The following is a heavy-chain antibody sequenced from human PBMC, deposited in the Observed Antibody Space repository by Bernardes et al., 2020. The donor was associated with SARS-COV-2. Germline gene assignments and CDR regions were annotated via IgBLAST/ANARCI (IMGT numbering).Heavy chain of an antibody. CDR2: INQDGSAR. Sequence: GSLRLSCVASGFTFSNYAMSWVRQAPGKGLEWVANINQDGSARNYVDSVKGRFTVSRDNAKNSLYLQMNSLRADDAAVYFCARYRDDILTGYFDYWGQGTLVTVSS. V-gene: IGHV3-7*01. CDR1: GFTFSNYA. J-gene: IGHJ4*02. CDR3: ARYRDDILTGYFDY. D-gene: IGHD3-9*01.